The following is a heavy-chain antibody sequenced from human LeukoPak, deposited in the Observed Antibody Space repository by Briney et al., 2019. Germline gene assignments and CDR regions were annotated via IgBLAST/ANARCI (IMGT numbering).Heavy chain of an antibody. V-gene: IGHV4-59*01. CDR2: IYYSGST. CDR3: ARDTSYDAFDI. J-gene: IGHJ3*02. Sequence: SETLSLTCTVSGGSISSYYWSWIRQPPGKGLEWIGYIYYSGSTNYNPSLKSRVTISVDTSKNQFSLKLSSVTAADTAVYYCARDTSYDAFDIWGQGTMVTVSS. CDR1: GGSISSYY.